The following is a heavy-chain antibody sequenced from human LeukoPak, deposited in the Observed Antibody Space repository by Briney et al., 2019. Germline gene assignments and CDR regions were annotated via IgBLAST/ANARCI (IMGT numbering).Heavy chain of an antibody. V-gene: IGHV1-18*01. CDR1: GYTFTNYG. CDR2: ISAYSGYT. J-gene: IGHJ4*02. Sequence: ASVKVSCKASGYTFTNYGISWVRQAPGQGLEWMGWISAYSGYTHYAQKFQGRVTVTTEASTSTAYMELRSLTSYDTAVYYCARDAVSTTTAGGIDYWGQGTLVTVSS. CDR3: ARDAVSTTTAGGIDY. D-gene: IGHD5/OR15-5a*01.